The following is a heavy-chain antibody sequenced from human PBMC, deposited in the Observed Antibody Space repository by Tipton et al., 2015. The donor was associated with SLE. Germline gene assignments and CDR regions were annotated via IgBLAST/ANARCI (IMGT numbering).Heavy chain of an antibody. CDR3: ARDLGGDFDY. D-gene: IGHD4-17*01. CDR1: GVSISSTNSY. Sequence: TLSLTCTVSGVSISSTNSYWDWLRQPPGRGLEWIGTNYYAGSTYYNPSLESRLTISLDTSRNQFSLKLSSVTAADTAVYYCARDLGGDFDYWGQGTLVTVSS. J-gene: IGHJ4*02. V-gene: IGHV4-39*07. CDR2: NYYAGST.